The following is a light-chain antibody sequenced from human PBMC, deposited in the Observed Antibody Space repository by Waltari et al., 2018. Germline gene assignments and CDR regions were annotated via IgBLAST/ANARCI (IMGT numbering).Light chain of an antibody. CDR3: QKYERLPAT. CDR2: DAS. V-gene: IGKV3-20*01. Sequence: EIVLTQSPGTLSLSPGERATLPCRASQSVSRALAWYQQKPGQAPRLLIYDASRRATGIPDRFSGSGSGTDFSLTISRLEPEDSAVYYCQKYERLPATFGQGTKVEI. J-gene: IGKJ1*01. CDR1: QSVSRA.